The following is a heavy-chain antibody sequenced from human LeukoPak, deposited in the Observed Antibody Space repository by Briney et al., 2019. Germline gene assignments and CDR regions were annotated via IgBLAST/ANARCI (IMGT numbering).Heavy chain of an antibody. J-gene: IGHJ4*02. CDR3: ARRGARFGELTDYYFDY. V-gene: IGHV1-69*13. CDR2: IIPIFGTA. Sequence: ASVKVSCKASGGTFRNYAISWVRQAPGQGLKWMGGIIPIFGTANYAQKFQGRVTITADESTSTAYMELSSLTSEDTAVYYCARRGARFGELTDYYFDYWGQGTLVTVSS. D-gene: IGHD3-10*01. CDR1: GGTFRNYA.